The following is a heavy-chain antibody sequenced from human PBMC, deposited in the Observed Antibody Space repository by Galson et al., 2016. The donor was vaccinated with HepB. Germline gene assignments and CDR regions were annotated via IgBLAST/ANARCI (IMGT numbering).Heavy chain of an antibody. D-gene: IGHD4/OR15-4a*01. J-gene: IGHJ4*02. V-gene: IGHV3-23*01. CDR3: ARDDYSGGRGSPDY. Sequence: SLRLSCAASGFFFSGRAMSWVRQAPGKGLEWVSGINRYGATTGYAASVKGQFTISRDNSNNTLYLQMNSLTTEDTAVYYCARDDYSGGRGSPDYWGQGTRVTVSS. CDR1: GFFFSGRA. CDR2: INRYGATT.